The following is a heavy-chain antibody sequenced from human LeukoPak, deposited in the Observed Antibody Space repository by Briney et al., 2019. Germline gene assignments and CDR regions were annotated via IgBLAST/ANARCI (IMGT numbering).Heavy chain of an antibody. Sequence: PGGSLRLSCAASGFTFSSYAMHWVRQAPGKGLEWVAVISYDGSNKYYADSVKGRFTISRDNSKNTLYLQMNSLRAEDTAVYYCARDPEWGLLLGAFDIWGPGTMVTVSS. CDR1: GFTFSSYA. CDR2: ISYDGSNK. J-gene: IGHJ3*02. D-gene: IGHD1-26*01. CDR3: ARDPEWGLLLGAFDI. V-gene: IGHV3-30-3*01.